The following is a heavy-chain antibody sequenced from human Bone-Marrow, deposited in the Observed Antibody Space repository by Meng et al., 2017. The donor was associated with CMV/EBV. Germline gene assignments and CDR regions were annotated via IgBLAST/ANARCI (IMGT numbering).Heavy chain of an antibody. D-gene: IGHD2-2*01. V-gene: IGHV3-30*04. CDR2: ISYDGSNK. Sequence: GESLKISCAASGFTFSSYAMHWVRQAPGKGLEWVAVISYDGSNKYYADSVKGRFTISRDNSKNTLYLQMNSLRAEDTAVYYCARVGDLYQPRDDYYGMDVWGQGTTVTVSS. CDR3: ARVGDLYQPRDDYYGMDV. J-gene: IGHJ6*02. CDR1: GFTFSSYA.